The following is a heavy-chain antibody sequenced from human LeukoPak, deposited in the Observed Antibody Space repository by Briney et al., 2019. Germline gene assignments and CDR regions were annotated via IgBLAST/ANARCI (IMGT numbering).Heavy chain of an antibody. CDR1: RFTLSNYW. CDR3: ARVIGWDEPFDL. CDR2: INTDGSST. D-gene: IGHD1-26*01. Sequence: PGGSLRLSCSASRFTLSNYWIHWVRQAPGKGLVWVSRINTDGSSTNYADSVRGRFTVSRDNAKNTLYLQMNSLRVEDTAVYYCARVIGWDEPFDLWGHGTLVTVSS. J-gene: IGHJ3*01. V-gene: IGHV3-74*01.